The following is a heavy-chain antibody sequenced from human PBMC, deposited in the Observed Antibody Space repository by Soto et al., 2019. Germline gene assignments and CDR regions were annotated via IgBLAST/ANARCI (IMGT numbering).Heavy chain of an antibody. J-gene: IGHJ4*02. CDR2: ISGDASST. CDR1: GFPSSDNG. D-gene: IGHD7-27*01. Sequence: EVKVVESGGGLVQPGGSLEPSCEASGFPSSDNGMHWVPHPPGKGPEWVSRISGDASSTSYADSVKGRFTISRDSAKNTVYLQMDSLRVEDTAVYYCTRGGTRTTYWGLFDSWGQGTLVTVSS. CDR3: TRGGTRTTYWGLFDS. V-gene: IGHV3-74*01.